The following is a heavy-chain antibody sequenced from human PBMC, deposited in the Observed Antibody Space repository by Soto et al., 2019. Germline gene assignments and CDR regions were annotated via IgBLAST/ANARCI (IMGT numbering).Heavy chain of an antibody. J-gene: IGHJ4*02. CDR1: GCTFSSYG. V-gene: IGHV3-23*01. D-gene: IGHD4-4*01. CDR2: ISGSGVST. CDR3: AKALTVVTPYSRY. Sequence: GRSLRLSCAASGCTFSSYGKSFVRQALGKGLEWVSAISGSGVSTYYADSVKGRVTISRDNAKNTLYLQMNSLRAEDTAVYYFAKALTVVTPYSRYRDQGTLVTAPQ.